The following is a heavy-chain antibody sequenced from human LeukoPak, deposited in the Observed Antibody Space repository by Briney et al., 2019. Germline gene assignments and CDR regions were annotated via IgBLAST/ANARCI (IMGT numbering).Heavy chain of an antibody. CDR1: GFTFSNYA. J-gene: IGHJ4*02. D-gene: IGHD2-15*01. V-gene: IGHV3-23*01. CDR2: ISGSGGST. Sequence: PGGSLRLSCAASGFTFSNYAMSWVRQAPGKGLEWVSAISGSGGSTYYADSVKGRFTISRDNSKNTLFLQMNSLRAEDTAVYYCAKGVDYCSGGSCPADYWGPGTLVTVSS. CDR3: AKGVDYCSGGSCPADY.